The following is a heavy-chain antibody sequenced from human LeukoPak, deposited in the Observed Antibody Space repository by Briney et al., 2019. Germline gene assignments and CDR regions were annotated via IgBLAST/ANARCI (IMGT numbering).Heavy chain of an antibody. CDR2: INQDGGTT. J-gene: IGHJ6*03. CDR3: TKDRQGPNQYHMDV. V-gene: IGHV3-7*01. Sequence: GGSLRLSCAASGFTFSSLWMSWVRQAPGRGPEWVANINQDGGTTYYVAPAKGRFTISRDNAKNSLSLQMSSLRAEDTAVYYCTKDRQGPNQYHMDVWGKGTTVTVSS. CDR1: GFTFSSLW.